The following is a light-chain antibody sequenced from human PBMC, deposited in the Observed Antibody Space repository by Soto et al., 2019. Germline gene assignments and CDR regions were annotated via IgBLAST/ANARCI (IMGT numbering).Light chain of an antibody. J-gene: IGKJ1*01. CDR2: GAS. CDR1: QSVSSSY. CDR3: QQYGSPPPWT. Sequence: EIVLTQSPGTLSLSPGERATLSCRASQSVSSSYLAWYQQKPGQAPRLLIYGASSRATGIPDRFSGSGSGTDFTLTISRLEPEDFAVYYCQQYGSPPPWTFGPGTKVDI. V-gene: IGKV3-20*01.